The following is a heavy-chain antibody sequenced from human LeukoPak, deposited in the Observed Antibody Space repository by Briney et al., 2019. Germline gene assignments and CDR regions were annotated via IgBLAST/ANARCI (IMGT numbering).Heavy chain of an antibody. CDR3: AKDPRYYDSSGYYGDAFDI. V-gene: IGHV3-53*05. Sequence: GGSLRLSCAASGFSVSNNYMSWVRQAPGKGLEWVSVPFSGGNTYYADSVKGRFTISRDNSKNTLYLQMNSLRAEDTAVYYCAKDPRYYDSSGYYGDAFDIWGQGTMVTVSS. CDR1: GFSVSNNY. CDR2: PFSGGNT. D-gene: IGHD3-22*01. J-gene: IGHJ3*02.